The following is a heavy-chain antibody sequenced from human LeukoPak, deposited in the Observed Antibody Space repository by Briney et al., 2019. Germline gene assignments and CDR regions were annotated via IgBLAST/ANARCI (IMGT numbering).Heavy chain of an antibody. CDR2: INPNSGGT. V-gene: IGHV1-2*02. Sequence: ASVKVSCKASGYTFTGYYMHWVRQAPGQGLEWMGWINPNSGGTNYAQKFQGRVTMARGTSISTAYMELSRLRSDDTAVYYCARDQKLRFLEWLPAPFHAWGQGTLVTVSS. CDR1: GYTFTGYY. CDR3: ARDQKLRFLEWLPAPFHA. J-gene: IGHJ5*02. D-gene: IGHD3-3*01.